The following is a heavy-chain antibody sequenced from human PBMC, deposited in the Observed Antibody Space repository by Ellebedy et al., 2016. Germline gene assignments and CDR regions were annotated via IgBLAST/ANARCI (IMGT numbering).Heavy chain of an antibody. V-gene: IGHV1-2*02. CDR3: ARVRLQLGADAFDI. D-gene: IGHD5-24*01. J-gene: IGHJ3*02. CDR2: INPNSGGT. Sequence: ASVKVSCXASGYTFTGYYMHWVRQAPGQGLEWMGWINPNSGGTNYAQKFQGRVTMTRDTSISTAYMELSRLRSDDTAVYYCARVRLQLGADAFDIWGQGTMVTVSS. CDR1: GYTFTGYY.